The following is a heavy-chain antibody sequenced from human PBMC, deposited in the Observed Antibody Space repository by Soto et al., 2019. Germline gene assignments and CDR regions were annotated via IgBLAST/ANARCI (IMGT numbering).Heavy chain of an antibody. CDR1: GFTFSDHY. CDR2: TRNKANSYTT. V-gene: IGHV3-72*01. CDR3: ARVGYCSRTSCYSDYYGLDV. Sequence: PGGSLRLSCAASGFTFSDHYMDWVRQAPGKGLEWVGRTRNKANSYTTEYAASVKGRFTISRDDSKNSLYQQMYRLKTDDTAVYYCARVGYCSRTSCYSDYYGLDVWGQGTTVTVSS. J-gene: IGHJ6*02. D-gene: IGHD2-2*02.